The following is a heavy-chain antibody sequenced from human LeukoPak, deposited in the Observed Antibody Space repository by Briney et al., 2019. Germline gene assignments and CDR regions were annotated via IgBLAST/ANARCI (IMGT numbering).Heavy chain of an antibody. D-gene: IGHD3-10*01. CDR1: GYTFTNYG. Sequence: ASVKVSCKASGYTFTNYGISWVRQAPGQGLEWMGWISAYNGNTNYAQKLQGRVIMTTDTSTNTAYMELRSLRSDDTAVYYCARVEFGESSSYGVDVWGQGTTVTVSS. J-gene: IGHJ6*02. CDR2: ISAYNGNT. CDR3: ARVEFGESSSYGVDV. V-gene: IGHV1-18*01.